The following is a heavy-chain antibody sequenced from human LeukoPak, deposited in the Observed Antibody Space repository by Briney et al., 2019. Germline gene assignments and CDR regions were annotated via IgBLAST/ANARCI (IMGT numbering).Heavy chain of an antibody. J-gene: IGHJ3*02. CDR1: GGSISSYY. CDR3: ARGPHYYDSSGIDAFDI. CDR2: IYTSGST. D-gene: IGHD3-22*01. Sequence: SETLSLTCTVSGGSISSYYWSWIRQPAGKGLEWIGRIYTSGSTNYNPSLKNRVTMSVDTSKNQFSLKLSSVTAADTAVYYCARGPHYYDSSGIDAFDIWGQGTMVTVSS. V-gene: IGHV4-4*07.